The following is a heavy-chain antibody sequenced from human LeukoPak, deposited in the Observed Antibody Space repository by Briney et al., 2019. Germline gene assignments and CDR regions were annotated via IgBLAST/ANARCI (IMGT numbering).Heavy chain of an antibody. CDR2: ISGSGGST. J-gene: IGHJ3*02. V-gene: IGHV3-23*01. Sequence: GGSLRLSCAASGFTFSSYGMSWVRQAPGKGLEWVSAISGSGGSTYYADSVKGRFTIPRDNSKNTLYLQMNSLRAEDTAVYYCAKDLMTTVVSYAFDIWGQGTMVTVSS. D-gene: IGHD4-23*01. CDR1: GFTFSSYG. CDR3: AKDLMTTVVSYAFDI.